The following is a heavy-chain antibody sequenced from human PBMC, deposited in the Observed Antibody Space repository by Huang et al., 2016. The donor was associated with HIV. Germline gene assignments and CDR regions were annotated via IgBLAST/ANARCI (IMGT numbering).Heavy chain of an antibody. CDR1: TFSFGAYW. CDR3: ATKTGAMDI. CDR2: IKKDESEK. V-gene: IGHV3-7*01. Sequence: VESGGHLVQPGGSIRLSCVVSTFSFGAYWMSWVRQTPGKGLEWVANIKKDESEKYYVEAVKGRFNIARDNAKKILFLQMDNVRVEDTATYYCATKTGAMDIWGQGTAVTVS. J-gene: IGHJ6*02. D-gene: IGHD1-7*01.